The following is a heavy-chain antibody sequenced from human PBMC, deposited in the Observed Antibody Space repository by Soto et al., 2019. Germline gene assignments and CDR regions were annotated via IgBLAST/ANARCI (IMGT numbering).Heavy chain of an antibody. CDR2: IIPIFGTA. CDR3: ATVGYSLEHGEYNFYDYGMEV. D-gene: IGHD1-1*01. CDR1: GGTFSSYA. Sequence: SVKVSCKASGGTFSSYAISWVRQAPGQGLEWMGGIIPIFGTANYAQKLQGRVTITADESTSAAYMELSSLRSEDTAVYYCATVGYSLEHGEYNFYDYGMEVWGQRTTVT. V-gene: IGHV1-69*13. J-gene: IGHJ6*01.